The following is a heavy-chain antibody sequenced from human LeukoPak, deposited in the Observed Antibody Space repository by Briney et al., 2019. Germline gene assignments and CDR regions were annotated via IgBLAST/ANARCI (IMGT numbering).Heavy chain of an antibody. CDR1: GGSISSSSYY. J-gene: IGHJ5*02. Sequence: SETLSLTCTVSGGSISSSSYYWGWIRQPPGKGLEWMGSIYYSGSTYYNPSLKSRVTISVDTSKNQFSLKLSSVSAADTAVYYCARQIYGDYGNWFDPWGQGTLVTVSS. D-gene: IGHD4-17*01. CDR3: ARQIYGDYGNWFDP. V-gene: IGHV4-39*01. CDR2: IYYSGST.